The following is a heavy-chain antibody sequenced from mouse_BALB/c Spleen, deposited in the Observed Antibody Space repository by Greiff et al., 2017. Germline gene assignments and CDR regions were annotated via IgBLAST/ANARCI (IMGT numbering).Heavy chain of an antibody. D-gene: IGHD1-1*01. CDR2: ISSGSSTI. V-gene: IGHV5-17*02. CDR3: ARLDDYYGSSNYYAMDY. CDR1: GFTFSSFG. Sequence: EVQRVESGGGLVQPGGSRKLSCAASGFTFSSFGMHWVRQAPEKGLVWVAYISSGSSTIYYADTVKGRFTISRDNPKNTLFLPMTSLRSEDTAMYYCARLDDYYGSSNYYAMDYWGQGTSVTVSS. J-gene: IGHJ4*01.